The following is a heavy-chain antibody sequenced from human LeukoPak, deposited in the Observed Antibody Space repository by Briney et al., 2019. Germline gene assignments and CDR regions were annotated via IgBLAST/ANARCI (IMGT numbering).Heavy chain of an antibody. CDR1: GYTFTSYY. D-gene: IGHD2-2*01. Sequence: ASVKVSCKASGYTFTSYYMHWVRQAPGQGLEWMGIINPSGGSTSYAQKFQGRVTMTRDMSTSTVYMELSSLRSDDTAVYYCAREGALPAATPLGDYWGQGTLVTVSS. J-gene: IGHJ4*02. V-gene: IGHV1-46*01. CDR2: INPSGGST. CDR3: AREGALPAATPLGDY.